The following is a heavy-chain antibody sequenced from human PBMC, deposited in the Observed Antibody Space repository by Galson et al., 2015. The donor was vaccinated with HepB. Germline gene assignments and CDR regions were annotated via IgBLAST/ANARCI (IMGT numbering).Heavy chain of an antibody. CDR3: ARGLHSIAAAGAGDWFDP. D-gene: IGHD6-13*01. CDR1: GFTFSSYS. CDR2: ISSSSSYI. V-gene: IGHV3-21*01. Sequence: SLRLSCAASGFTFSSYSMNWVRQAPGKGLEWVSSISSSSSYIYYADSVKGRFTISRDNAKNSLYLQMNSLRAEDTAVYYCARGLHSIAAAGAGDWFDPWGQGTLVTVSS. J-gene: IGHJ5*02.